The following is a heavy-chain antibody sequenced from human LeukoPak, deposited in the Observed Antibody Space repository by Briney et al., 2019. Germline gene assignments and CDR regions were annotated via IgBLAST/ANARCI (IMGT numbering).Heavy chain of an antibody. J-gene: IGHJ4*02. CDR2: ISSSSSYI. CDR1: GFTFSSYS. Sequence: PGRSLRLSCAASGFTFSSYSMNWVRQAPGKGLEWVSSISSSSSYIYNADSVKGRFTISRDNAKSSLYLQMNSLRTEDTAVYYCARGMPDNVVVPAAFDHWGQGTLVTVSS. D-gene: IGHD2-2*01. V-gene: IGHV3-21*01. CDR3: ARGMPDNVVVPAAFDH.